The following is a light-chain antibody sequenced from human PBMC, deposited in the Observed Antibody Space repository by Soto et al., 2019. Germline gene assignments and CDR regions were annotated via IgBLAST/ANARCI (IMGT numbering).Light chain of an antibody. Sequence: EIVMTQSPDTLSVSPGERATLSCRASQSVSSYLAWYQQQPGQAPRLLMYGASTRATGIPARFSGSGSGTEFTLTISSLQSEDFAVYYCQQYNNWPRPFGQGTKVESK. J-gene: IGKJ1*01. CDR2: GAS. CDR3: QQYNNWPRP. V-gene: IGKV3-15*01. CDR1: QSVSSY.